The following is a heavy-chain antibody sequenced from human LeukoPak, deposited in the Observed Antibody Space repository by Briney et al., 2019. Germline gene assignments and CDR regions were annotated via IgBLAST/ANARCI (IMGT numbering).Heavy chain of an antibody. D-gene: IGHD3-22*01. J-gene: IGHJ3*02. V-gene: IGHV1-69*06. CDR3: ARDKDYYDSSGYDAFDI. CDR1: GGTFSSYA. Sequence: SVKVSCKASGGTFSSYAISWVRQAPGQGLEWMGGIIPIFGTANYAQKFQGRVTITADKSTSTAYMELSSLRSEDTAVYYCARDKDYYDSSGYDAFDIWGQGTMVTVSS. CDR2: IIPIFGTA.